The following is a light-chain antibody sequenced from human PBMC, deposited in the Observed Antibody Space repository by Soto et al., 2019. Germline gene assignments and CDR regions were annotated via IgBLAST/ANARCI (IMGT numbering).Light chain of an antibody. Sequence: VLTLSKGTLSLSPGIGATLCCRASQSISSSYLAWYQQRPGQAPRLLIYGASSRATGIPDRFSGSGSGTEFTLTISRLEPEDFAVYYCQQYGSSSWTFGQGTK. J-gene: IGKJ1*01. CDR2: GAS. CDR1: QSISSSY. V-gene: IGKV3-20*01. CDR3: QQYGSSSWT.